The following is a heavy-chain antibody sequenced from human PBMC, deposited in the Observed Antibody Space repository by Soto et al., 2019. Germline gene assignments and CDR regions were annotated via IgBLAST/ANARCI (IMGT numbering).Heavy chain of an antibody. D-gene: IGHD3-22*01. Sequence: QVQLVQSGAEVKKPGASVKVSCKASGYTFTDYYLHWVRQDPAQGLEWMGRINPNNGDTNYAQKFQGRVTMTRDTSISTVYMDRSSLRSDDTALYYCARAVTHSYASSAYYPFDSWGQGTLVTVSS. CDR2: INPNNGDT. J-gene: IGHJ4*02. V-gene: IGHV1-2*06. CDR3: ARAVTHSYASSAYYPFDS. CDR1: GYTFTDYY.